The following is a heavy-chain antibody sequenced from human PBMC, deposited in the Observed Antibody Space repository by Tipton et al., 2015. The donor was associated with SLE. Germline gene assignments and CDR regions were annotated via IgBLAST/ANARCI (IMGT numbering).Heavy chain of an antibody. CDR2: IFYSGST. D-gene: IGHD3-3*01. J-gene: IGHJ6*02. Sequence: TLSLTCTVSGGSISSYFWSWIRQPPGKGLEWIGYIFYSGSTNYNPSLKSRVTISVDTSKNRFSLKLSSVTAADTAVYYCARDPGRYDFGPYGMDVWGQGTTVTVSS. V-gene: IGHV4-59*01. CDR1: GGSISSYF. CDR3: ARDPGRYDFGPYGMDV.